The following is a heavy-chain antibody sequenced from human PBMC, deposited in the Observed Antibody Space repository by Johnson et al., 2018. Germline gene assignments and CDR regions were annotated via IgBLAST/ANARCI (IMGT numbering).Heavy chain of an antibody. D-gene: IGHD3-22*01. CDR1: GGTFSSYA. Sequence: QVQLVQSGAEVKKXGSSVKVXCKASGGTFSSYAMSWVRQAPGQGLEWMGGIIPMFGTVKNAQKFQGRVTITADESTSTAYMELSSLRSEDTAVYYCAAEHYYDSSGLLAGEYFQHWGQGTLVTVSS. CDR3: AAEHYYDSSGLLAGEYFQH. J-gene: IGHJ1*01. V-gene: IGHV1-69*01. CDR2: IIPMFGTV.